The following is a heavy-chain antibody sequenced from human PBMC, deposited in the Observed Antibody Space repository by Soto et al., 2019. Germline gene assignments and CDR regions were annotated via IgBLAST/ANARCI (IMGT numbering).Heavy chain of an antibody. CDR2: ISYDGSNK. CDR3: AKTEGYCSSTSCYGGEYYYYGMDV. CDR1: GFTFSSYG. V-gene: IGHV3-30*18. D-gene: IGHD2-2*01. J-gene: IGHJ6*02. Sequence: QVQLVESGGGVVQPGRSLRLSCAASGFTFSSYGMHWVRQAPGKGLEWVAVISYDGSNKYYADSVKGRFTISRDNSKNTLYLQMNSLRAEDTAVYYCAKTEGYCSSTSCYGGEYYYYGMDVWGQGTTVTVSS.